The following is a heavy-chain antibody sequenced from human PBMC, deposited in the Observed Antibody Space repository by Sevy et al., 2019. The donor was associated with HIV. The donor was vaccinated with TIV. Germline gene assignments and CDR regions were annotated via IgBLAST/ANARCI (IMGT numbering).Heavy chain of an antibody. J-gene: IGHJ4*02. CDR3: AGSSSWFDYFDY. CDR2: ISYDGSNK. D-gene: IGHD6-13*01. Sequence: GGSLRLSCAASGFTFSNYAMHWVRQAPGKGLEWVAVISYDGSNKNYADSVKGRLTISRDNSKNTLYLQMNSLRAKDTAVYYCAGSSSWFDYFDYWGQGTLVTVSS. CDR1: GFTFSNYA. V-gene: IGHV3-30-3*01.